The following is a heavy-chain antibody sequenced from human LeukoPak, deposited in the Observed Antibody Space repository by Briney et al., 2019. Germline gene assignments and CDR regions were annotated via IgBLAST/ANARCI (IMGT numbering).Heavy chain of an antibody. CDR1: GGSFSGYY. J-gene: IGHJ4*02. Sequence: SETLSLTCAVYGGSFSGYYWSWIRQPPGKGLEWIGSIYYSGSTYYNPSLKSRVTISVDTSKNQFSLKLSSVTAADTAVYYCANGYYDFWSGSYYYFDYWGQGTLVTVSS. V-gene: IGHV4-34*01. D-gene: IGHD3-3*01. CDR2: IYYSGST. CDR3: ANGYYDFWSGSYYYFDY.